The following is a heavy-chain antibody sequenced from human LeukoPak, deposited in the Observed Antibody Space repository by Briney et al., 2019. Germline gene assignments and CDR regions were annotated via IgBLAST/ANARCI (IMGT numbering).Heavy chain of an antibody. Sequence: PGGSLRLSCAASGFTLSSYWMSWVRQDPGEGLEWVAKIKRDGSEKQYVDSVKGRFTISRDNAKNSLYLEMNSLRAEDTAVYYCARDRDGSTLGLFDFWGQGTLVTVSS. J-gene: IGHJ4*02. CDR3: ARDRDGSTLGLFDF. CDR1: GFTLSSYW. CDR2: IKRDGSEK. D-gene: IGHD2-2*03. V-gene: IGHV3-7*01.